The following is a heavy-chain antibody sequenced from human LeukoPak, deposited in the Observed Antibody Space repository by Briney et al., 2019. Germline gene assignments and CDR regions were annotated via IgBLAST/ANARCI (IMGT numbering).Heavy chain of an antibody. CDR3: ARGEGYSSGWYIDY. D-gene: IGHD6-19*01. CDR1: GGSVSRGFYY. CDR2: VSYTGST. Sequence: PSETLSLTCSVSGGSVSRGFYYWTWIRQSPGRGLEWIGYVSYTGSTNYNPSLKSRVTMSIDTSNNQFSLELRSVTAADTAVYYCARGEGYSSGWYIDYWGQGTLVTVSS. J-gene: IGHJ4*02. V-gene: IGHV4-61*01.